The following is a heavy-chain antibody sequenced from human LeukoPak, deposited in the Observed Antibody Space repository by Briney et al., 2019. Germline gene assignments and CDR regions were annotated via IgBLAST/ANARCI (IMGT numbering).Heavy chain of an antibody. J-gene: IGHJ4*02. CDR2: IYYSGST. D-gene: IGHD1-14*01. CDR3: ARVSSARNGFDY. CDR1: GGSLSSGGYY. V-gene: IGHV4-31*03. Sequence: SETLSLTCTVSGGSLSSGGYYWGWIRQYPGMGLEWIGSIYYSGSTYYTPSLRSRANISVDTSKSQFALNLTSVPPADTALYYCARVSSARNGFDYWGQPTLVTVSS.